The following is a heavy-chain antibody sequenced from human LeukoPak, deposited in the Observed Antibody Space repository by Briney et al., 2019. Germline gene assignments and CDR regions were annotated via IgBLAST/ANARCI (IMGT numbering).Heavy chain of an antibody. CDR1: GGSISSSSYY. Sequence: SETLSLTCTVSGGSISSSSYYWGWIRQPPGKGLEWIGSIYYSGSTYYNPSLKSRVTISVDTSKNQFSLQLNSVTPEDTAVYYCARDGNSSSWYNSWFDPWGQGTLVTVSS. CDR2: IYYSGST. V-gene: IGHV4-39*02. D-gene: IGHD6-13*01. J-gene: IGHJ5*02. CDR3: ARDGNSSSWYNSWFDP.